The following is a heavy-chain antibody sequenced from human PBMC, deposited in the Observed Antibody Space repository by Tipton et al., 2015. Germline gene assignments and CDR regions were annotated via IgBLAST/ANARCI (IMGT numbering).Heavy chain of an antibody. CDR3: ARDLEHGMDV. CDR1: GDSISRSNYY. V-gene: IGHV4-61*01. Sequence: TLSLTCTVSGDSISRSNYYWGWIRQTPGKGLEWIGYISQRDGTNYNPSLKSRVTISTDTSKNQFFLNLTSVTAADTAVYFCARDLEHGMDVWGQGTTVTVS. CDR2: ISQRDGT. J-gene: IGHJ6*02. D-gene: IGHD5-24*01.